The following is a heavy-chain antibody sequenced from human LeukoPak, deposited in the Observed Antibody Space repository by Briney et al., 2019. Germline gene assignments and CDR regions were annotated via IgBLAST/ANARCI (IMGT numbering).Heavy chain of an antibody. Sequence: GGSLRLSCSASGFVFSIYTMYWVRQTPGKGPEYVSTISGSGNGFSIYYADSVKGRFIISRDDSKSILYLQMNGLRSEDTAVYYCVKDFGRVRGTPDSWGQGTLVTVSS. CDR3: VKDFGRVRGTPDS. J-gene: IGHJ4*02. CDR1: GFVFSIYT. D-gene: IGHD3-16*01. V-gene: IGHV3-64D*06. CDR2: ISGSGNGFSI.